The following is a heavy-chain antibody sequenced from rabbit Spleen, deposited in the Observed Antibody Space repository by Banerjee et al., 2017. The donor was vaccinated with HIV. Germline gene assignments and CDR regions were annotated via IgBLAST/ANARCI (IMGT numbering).Heavy chain of an antibody. CDR1: GFSFNSGYD. D-gene: IGHD8-1*01. Sequence: QSLEESGGGLVKPGASLTLTCKASGFSFNSGYDMCLVRQAPGKGLEWIACIYAGSSGSTYSATWAKGRFTISKTSSTTVTLQMTSLTAADTATYFCARDTGTSFSTYGMDLWGPGTLVTVS. CDR2: IYAGSSGST. CDR3: ARDTGTSFSTYGMDL. J-gene: IGHJ6*01. V-gene: IGHV1S40*01.